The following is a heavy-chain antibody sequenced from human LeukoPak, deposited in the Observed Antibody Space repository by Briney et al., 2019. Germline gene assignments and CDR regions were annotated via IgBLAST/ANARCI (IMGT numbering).Heavy chain of an antibody. CDR2: INHSGST. V-gene: IGHV4-34*01. CDR3: ARAANFGVIISSHFDY. D-gene: IGHD3-3*01. CDR1: GGSFSGYY. Sequence: PSETLSLTCAVYGGSFSGYYWSWIRQPPGKGLEWSGEINHSGSTNYNPSLKSRVTISVDTSKNQFSLKLSSVTAADTAVYYCARAANFGVIISSHFDYWGQGTLVTVSS. J-gene: IGHJ4*02.